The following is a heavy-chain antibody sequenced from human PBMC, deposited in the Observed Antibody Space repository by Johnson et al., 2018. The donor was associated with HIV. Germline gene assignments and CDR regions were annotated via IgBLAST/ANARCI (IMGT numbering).Heavy chain of an antibody. J-gene: IGHJ3*02. V-gene: IGHV3-9*01. CDR3: AKDRYGGSYPDAFDI. D-gene: IGHD1-26*01. CDR1: GFTFDDYA. CDR2: ISWNSGSI. Sequence: LLVESGGGLVQPGRSLRLSCAASGFTFDDYAMHWVRQAPGKGLEWVSGISWNSGSIGYADSVKGRFTISRDNSKNTLYLQMNSLRPEDTSVYYCAKDRYGGSYPDAFDIWGQGTMVTVSS.